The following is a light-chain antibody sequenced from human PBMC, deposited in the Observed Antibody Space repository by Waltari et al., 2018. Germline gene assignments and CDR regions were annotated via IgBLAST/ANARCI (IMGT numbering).Light chain of an antibody. J-gene: IGKJ1*01. CDR1: PTLYNF. CDR2: KAS. V-gene: IGKV1-5*03. Sequence: DIQLTLSPSTLSAFVGDTVTITCRASPTLYNFLARFQHTPGKAPNLLIFKASTLESGVPSQFSGSGSGAEFTRTFNSLQPDDFASHDCQQYMDDRTFGQAIKVE. CDR3: QQYMDDRT.